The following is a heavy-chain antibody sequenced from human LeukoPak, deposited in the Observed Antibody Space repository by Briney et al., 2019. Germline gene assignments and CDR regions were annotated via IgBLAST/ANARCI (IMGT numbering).Heavy chain of an antibody. D-gene: IGHD6-19*01. J-gene: IGHJ3*01. CDR1: GFSVSNNY. V-gene: IGHV3-53*01. CDR2: IYSGGRT. CDR3: ARDPAEAGD. Sequence: GGSLRLSCAASGFSVSNNYMTWVRQAPGKGLQCVSIIYSGGRTDYAGSVKGRFTISRDNSKNTLYLQMNSLRAEDTAVYYCARDPAEAGDWGQGTMVTVSS.